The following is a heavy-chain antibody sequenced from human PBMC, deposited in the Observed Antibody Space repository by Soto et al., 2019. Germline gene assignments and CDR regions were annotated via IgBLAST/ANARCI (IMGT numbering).Heavy chain of an antibody. CDR1: GCSISSSSYY. D-gene: IGHD1-1*01. J-gene: IGHJ6*02. CDR3: ARQELEGYYYGMDV. V-gene: IGHV4-39*01. CDR2: IYYSGST. Sequence: SETLSLTCTVSGCSISSSSYYWGWVRQPPGKGLEWIGSIYYSGSTYYNPSLKSRVTISVDTSKNQFSLKLSSVTAADTAVYYCARQELEGYYYGMDVWGQGTTVTVSS.